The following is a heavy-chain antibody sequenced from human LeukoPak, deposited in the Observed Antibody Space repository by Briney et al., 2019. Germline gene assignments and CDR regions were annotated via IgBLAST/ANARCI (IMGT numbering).Heavy chain of an antibody. J-gene: IGHJ4*02. D-gene: IGHD4-17*01. CDR1: GGSISSYY. V-gene: IGHV4-59*01. CDR2: IYYSGST. Sequence: SETLSLTCTVSGGSISSYYWSWIRQPPGKGLEWIGYIYYSGSTNYNPSLKSRVTISVDTSKNQFSLKLSSVTAADMAVYYCARDDGDWGGSDYWGQGTLVTVSS. CDR3: ARDDGDWGGSDY.